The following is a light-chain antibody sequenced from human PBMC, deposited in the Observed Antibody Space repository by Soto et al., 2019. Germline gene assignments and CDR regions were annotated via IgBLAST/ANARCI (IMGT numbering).Light chain of an antibody. CDR3: SSYTNSNTWV. J-gene: IGLJ3*02. Sequence: QSVLTQPASVSGSPGQSITISCTGTSSDVGGYNYVSWYQQHPGKALKLMIYEVSNRPSGVSNRFSGSKSGNTASLTISGLQAEDEADYYCSSYTNSNTWVFGGGTKLTVL. CDR2: EVS. V-gene: IGLV2-14*01. CDR1: SSDVGGYNY.